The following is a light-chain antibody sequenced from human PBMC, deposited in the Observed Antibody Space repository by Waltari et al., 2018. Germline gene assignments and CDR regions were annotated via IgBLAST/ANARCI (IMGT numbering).Light chain of an antibody. V-gene: IGKV1D-12*01. J-gene: IGKJ1*01. CDR3: QQANSFPWT. CDR2: AAI. CDR1: QDINTW. Sequence: DIQMTQSPSSVSASVGDRVTITCRASQDINTWLAWYQQKPGRAPKFLIYAAITLQTGVPSRFSGSGFGTEFALTISSLQPEDFATYYCQQANSFPWTFGQGTKVEVK.